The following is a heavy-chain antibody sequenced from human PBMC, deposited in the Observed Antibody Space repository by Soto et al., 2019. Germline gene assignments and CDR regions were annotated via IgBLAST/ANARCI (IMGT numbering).Heavy chain of an antibody. CDR3: AGYGGNSERWFDP. J-gene: IGHJ5*02. CDR2: IYYSGST. Sequence: SDTLSLTCTVSGGSISIGDYYWSWIRQPPGKGLEWIGYIYYSGSTYYNPSLKSRVTISVDTSKNQFSLKLSSVTAADTAVYYCAGYGGNSERWFDPWGQGTLVTVSS. CDR1: GGSISIGDYY. V-gene: IGHV4-30-4*02. D-gene: IGHD4-17*01.